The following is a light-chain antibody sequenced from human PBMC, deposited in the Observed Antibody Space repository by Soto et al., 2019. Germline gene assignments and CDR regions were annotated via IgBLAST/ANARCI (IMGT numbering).Light chain of an antibody. CDR1: QGIKNW. CDR3: MQGTHWPPIT. CDR2: TGS. J-gene: IGKJ5*01. V-gene: IGKV1-12*01. Sequence: DIQMAESPSYVSASVGDGVTITCRASQGIKNWLAWYQQKPGKAPNLLIYTGSSLQSEVPSRFSGSGSGTDFTLTINSLQPEDVGVYYCMQGTHWPPITFGQGTRLE.